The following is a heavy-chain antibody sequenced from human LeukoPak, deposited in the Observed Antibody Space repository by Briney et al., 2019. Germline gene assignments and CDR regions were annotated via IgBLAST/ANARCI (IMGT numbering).Heavy chain of an antibody. CDR1: GYTFTRYY. CDR3: ARSTYYYGSGSTYYFDY. J-gene: IGHJ4*02. V-gene: IGHV1-46*01. CDR2: INPSGGST. Sequence: ASVKVSCKASGYTFTRYYMHWVRQAPGQGLEWMGIINPSGGSTSYAQKFQGRVTMTRDTSTSTVYMELSSLRSEDTAVYYCARSTYYYGSGSTYYFDYWGQGTLVTVSS. D-gene: IGHD3-10*01.